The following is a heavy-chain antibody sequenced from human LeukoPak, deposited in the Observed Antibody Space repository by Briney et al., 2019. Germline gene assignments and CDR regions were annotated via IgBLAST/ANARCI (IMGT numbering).Heavy chain of an antibody. CDR3: ARDLYYYDSSGLGY. CDR2: IKQDGSEK. J-gene: IGHJ4*02. Sequence: GGSPRLSCAASGFTFSSYWMSWVRQAPGKGLEWVANIKQDGSEKYYVDSVKGRFTISRDNAKNSLYLQMNSLRAEDTAVYYCARDLYYYDSSGLGYWGQGTLVTVSP. V-gene: IGHV3-7*01. D-gene: IGHD3-22*01. CDR1: GFTFSSYW.